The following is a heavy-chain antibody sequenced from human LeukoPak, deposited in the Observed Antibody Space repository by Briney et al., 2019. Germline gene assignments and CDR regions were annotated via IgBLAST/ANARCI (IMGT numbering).Heavy chain of an antibody. Sequence: GGSLRLSCAASGFTFDDYGMSWVRHAPGKGLEWVSGINWNGGSTGYADFVKGRFTISRDNAKNSLYLQMNSLRAEDTAVYYCARGGVRGVILGLKRYYYYMDVWGKGTTVTISS. CDR1: GFTFDDYG. V-gene: IGHV3-20*04. CDR3: ARGGVRGVILGLKRYYYYMDV. D-gene: IGHD3-10*01. J-gene: IGHJ6*03. CDR2: INWNGGST.